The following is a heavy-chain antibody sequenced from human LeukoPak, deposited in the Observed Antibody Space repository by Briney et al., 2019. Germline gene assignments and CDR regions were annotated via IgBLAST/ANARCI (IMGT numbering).Heavy chain of an antibody. V-gene: IGHV3-21*01. CDR2: ISSSSSYI. Sequence: GGSLRLSCAASGFNFSSYSMNWVRQAPGKGLEWVSFISSSSSYIYYADSVRGRFTISRDNAKKSVYLQMNSLRAEDTAVYYCVRGEYYYDSSGLTLWGQGTLVTVSS. D-gene: IGHD3-22*01. CDR3: VRGEYYYDSSGLTL. CDR1: GFNFSSYS. J-gene: IGHJ4*02.